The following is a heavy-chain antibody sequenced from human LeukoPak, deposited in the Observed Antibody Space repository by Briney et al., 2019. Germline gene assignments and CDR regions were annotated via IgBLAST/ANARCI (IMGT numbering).Heavy chain of an antibody. Sequence: SETLSLTCTVSGGSISSGGYYWSWIRQPAGKGLEWIGRIYTSGSTNYNPSLKSRVTISVDTSKNQFSLKLSSVTAADTAVYYCARDPFGVVILFDYWGQGTLVTVSS. J-gene: IGHJ4*02. CDR2: IYTSGST. CDR1: GGSISSGGYY. D-gene: IGHD3-3*01. V-gene: IGHV4-61*02. CDR3: ARDPFGVVILFDY.